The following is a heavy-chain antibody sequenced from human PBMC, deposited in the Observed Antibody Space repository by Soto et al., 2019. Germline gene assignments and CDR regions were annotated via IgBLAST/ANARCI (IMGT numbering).Heavy chain of an antibody. CDR3: ARDSDGDYGFDY. Sequence: EVQLVESGGGLVQPGGSLRLSCAASGFTVSSNYRSWVRQAPGKGLEWVSGIYSGGSTYYADSVKGRFTISRDNSKNTLYVQMNSLRADDTAVDYCARDSDGDYGFDYWGQGTVVTVAS. J-gene: IGHJ4*02. D-gene: IGHD4-17*01. V-gene: IGHV3-66*01. CDR2: IYSGGST. CDR1: GFTVSSNY.